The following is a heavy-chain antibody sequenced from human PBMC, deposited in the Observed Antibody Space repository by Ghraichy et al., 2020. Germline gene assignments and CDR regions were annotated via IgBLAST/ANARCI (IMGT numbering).Heavy chain of an antibody. J-gene: IGHJ4*02. Sequence: GESLNISCAASGFTFSSYEMNWVRQAPGKGLEWVSYISSSGSSIYYADSVKGRFTISRDNAKNSLYLQMNSLRAEDTAVYYCARDRSDYGGNSGLDYWGQGTLVTVSS. CDR3: ARDRSDYGGNSGLDY. D-gene: IGHD4-23*01. CDR1: GFTFSSYE. V-gene: IGHV3-48*03. CDR2: ISSSGSSI.